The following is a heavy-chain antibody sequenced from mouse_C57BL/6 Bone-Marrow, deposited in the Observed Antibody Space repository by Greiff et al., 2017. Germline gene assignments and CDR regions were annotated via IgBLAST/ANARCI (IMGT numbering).Heavy chain of an antibody. CDR1: GFTFSSYA. CDR3: TSPGFAWFAY. CDR2: ISSGGSYT. J-gene: IGHJ3*01. Sequence: VQLKESGGGLVKPGGSLKLSCAASGFTFSSYAMSWVRQTPDKRLEWVATISSGGSYTYYPDSVKGRFTISRDNAKNTLYLQLSSLKSEDTAMYYCTSPGFAWFAYWGQGTLVTVSA. V-gene: IGHV5-6*01.